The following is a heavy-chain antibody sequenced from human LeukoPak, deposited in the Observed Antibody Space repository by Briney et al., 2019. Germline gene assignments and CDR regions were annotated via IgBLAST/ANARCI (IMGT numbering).Heavy chain of an antibody. J-gene: IGHJ5*02. CDR1: GGSISSYY. CDR2: IYYSGST. D-gene: IGHD3-3*01. Sequence: PSETLSLTCTVSGGSISSYYWSWIRQPPGKGLKWIGYIYYSGSTNYNPSLKSRVTISVDTSKNQFSLKLSSVTAADTAVYYCARTILRFLEWFRFDPWGQGTLVTVSS. CDR3: ARTILRFLEWFRFDP. V-gene: IGHV4-59*01.